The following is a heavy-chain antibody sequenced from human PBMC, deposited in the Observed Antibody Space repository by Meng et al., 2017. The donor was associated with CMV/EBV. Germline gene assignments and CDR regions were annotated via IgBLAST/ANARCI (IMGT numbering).Heavy chain of an antibody. CDR3: ARDNRRGGVDY. Sequence: VLPQESGPGLATPTQTLSLTCTVSGGSISSGDYCWRWIRQPPGKGLEWIGYIYYSGSTYYNPSLKSRVTISVDTSKNQFSLKLSSVTAADTAVYYCARDNRRGGVDYWGQGTLVTVSS. J-gene: IGHJ4*02. V-gene: IGHV4-30-4*08. CDR1: GGSISSGDYC. CDR2: IYYSGST. D-gene: IGHD3-3*01.